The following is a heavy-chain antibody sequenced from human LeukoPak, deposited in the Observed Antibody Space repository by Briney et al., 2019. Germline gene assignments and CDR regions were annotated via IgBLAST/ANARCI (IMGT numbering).Heavy chain of an antibody. V-gene: IGHV4-30-2*01. J-gene: IGHJ5*02. CDR1: GGPISRCGYS. Sequence: PSETLSLTCAVSGGPISRCGYSWSWIRQPPGKALEWFGYIFHSGSTYYNPSLKSRVTISVDRSKNQFSLKLSSVTAADTAVYYCARERRDCTNGVCLNWFDPWGQGTLVTVSS. CDR2: IFHSGST. D-gene: IGHD2-8*01. CDR3: ARERRDCTNGVCLNWFDP.